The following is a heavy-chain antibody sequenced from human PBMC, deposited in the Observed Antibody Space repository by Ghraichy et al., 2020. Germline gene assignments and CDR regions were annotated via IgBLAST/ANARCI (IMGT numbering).Heavy chain of an antibody. D-gene: IGHD3-22*01. CDR2: ISAYNGNT. CDR1: GYTFTSYG. J-gene: IGHJ4*02. CDR3: ARVAYYYDSSGYRYFDY. V-gene: IGHV1-18*01. Sequence: ASVKVSCKASGYTFTSYGISWVRQAPGQGLEWMGWISAYNGNTNYAQKFQGRVTMTTDTSTSTAYMELRSLRSDDTAVYYCARVAYYYDSSGYRYFDYWGQGTLVTVSS.